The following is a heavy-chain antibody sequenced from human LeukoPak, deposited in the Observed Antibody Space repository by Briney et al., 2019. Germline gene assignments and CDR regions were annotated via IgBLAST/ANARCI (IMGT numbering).Heavy chain of an antibody. Sequence: PSETLSLTCSVSGGSISNVNYHWSWIRQPAGKGLEWIGRVYSSGNTNYNPSVESRVTISVDTSKNQFFLKLSSVTGADTAVYYCARISSFGAFDTWGQGTMVTVSS. CDR2: VYSSGNT. V-gene: IGHV4-61*02. J-gene: IGHJ3*02. D-gene: IGHD3-16*02. CDR1: GGSISNVNYH. CDR3: ARISSFGAFDT.